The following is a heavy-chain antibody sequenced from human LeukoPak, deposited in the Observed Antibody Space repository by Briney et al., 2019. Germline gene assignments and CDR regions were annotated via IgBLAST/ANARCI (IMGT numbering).Heavy chain of an antibody. CDR1: GGTFSSYA. Sequence: GASVKVSCKASGGTFSSYAISWVRQAPGQGLEWMGGIIPIFGTANYAQKFQGRVTITADESTSTAYMELSSLRSEDTAVYYCARAIVQRSPYDSSGYDYWGQGTLVTVSS. CDR3: ARAIVQRSPYDSSGYDY. J-gene: IGHJ4*02. D-gene: IGHD3-22*01. CDR2: IIPIFGTA. V-gene: IGHV1-69*13.